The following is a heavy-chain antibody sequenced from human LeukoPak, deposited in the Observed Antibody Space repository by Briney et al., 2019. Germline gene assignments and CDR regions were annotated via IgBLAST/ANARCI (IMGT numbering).Heavy chain of an antibody. CDR1: GYTFSNYD. V-gene: IGHV1-8*01. Sequence: ASVKVSCKASGYTFSNYDINWVRQATGQGLEWMGYMNPNSGHTVYAQKFQGRVTMTRNTSISTAYMELSSLRSEDTAVYYCARGPYSSSWYHSPDWFDPWGQGTLVTVSS. CDR2: MNPNSGHT. D-gene: IGHD6-13*01. J-gene: IGHJ5*02. CDR3: ARGPYSSSWYHSPDWFDP.